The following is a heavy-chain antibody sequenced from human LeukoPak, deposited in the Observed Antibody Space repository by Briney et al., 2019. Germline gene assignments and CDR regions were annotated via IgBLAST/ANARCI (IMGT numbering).Heavy chain of an antibody. V-gene: IGHV4-59*01. CDR2: INYSGST. CDR3: ARLRGFGVVLYYMDV. J-gene: IGHJ6*03. D-gene: IGHD3-3*01. CDR1: SDSISTYY. Sequence: PSETLSLTCTVSSDSISTYYWTWIRQPPGKGLEWIGYINYSGSTNYNPSLKSRVTISVDTSNNQSSLKLNSVTAADTAVYYCARLRGFGVVLYYMDVWGKGTTVTVSS.